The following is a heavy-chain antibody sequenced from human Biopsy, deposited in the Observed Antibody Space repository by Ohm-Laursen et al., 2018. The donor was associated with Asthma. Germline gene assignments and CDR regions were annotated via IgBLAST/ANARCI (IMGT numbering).Heavy chain of an antibody. Sequence: SAKASCKASGGTFSRYAISWVRQAPGQGLEWMGGIIPIFGTSNYAQKFQGRVTFTADESTSSAYMELSSLRSEDSAVYYCAREVSTVEYGYYYFAMDVWGQGTTVTVSS. V-gene: IGHV1-69*01. CDR1: GGTFSRYA. CDR2: IIPIFGTS. D-gene: IGHD4-23*01. J-gene: IGHJ6*02. CDR3: AREVSTVEYGYYYFAMDV.